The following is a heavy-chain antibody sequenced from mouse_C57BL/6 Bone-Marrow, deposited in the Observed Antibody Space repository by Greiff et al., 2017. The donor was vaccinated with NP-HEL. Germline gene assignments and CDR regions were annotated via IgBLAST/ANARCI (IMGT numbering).Heavy chain of an antibody. Sequence: VQLKESGGGLVKPGGSLKLSCAASGFTFSSYAMSWVRQTPEKRLEWVATICDGGSYTYYPDNVKGRFTISRDNAKNNLYLQMSHLKSEDTAMYYCAREEVPDYWGQGTTLTVSS. J-gene: IGHJ2*01. V-gene: IGHV5-4*01. CDR1: GFTFSSYA. D-gene: IGHD2-14*01. CDR3: AREEVPDY. CDR2: ICDGGSYT.